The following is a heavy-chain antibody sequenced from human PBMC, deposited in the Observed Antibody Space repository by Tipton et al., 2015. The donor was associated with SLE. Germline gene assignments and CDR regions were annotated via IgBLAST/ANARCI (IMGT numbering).Heavy chain of an antibody. V-gene: IGHV4-59*01. CDR3: ARDRIPVYRGSYLAGFYYGMDV. D-gene: IGHD1-26*01. CDR2: IYYSGST. CDR1: GGSISSYY. Sequence: TLSLTCTVSGGSISSYYWSWIRQPPGKGLEWIGYIYYSGSTNYNPSLKSRVTISVDTSKNQFSLKLSSVTAADTAVYYCARDRIPVYRGSYLAGFYYGMDVWGQGTTVTVSS. J-gene: IGHJ6*02.